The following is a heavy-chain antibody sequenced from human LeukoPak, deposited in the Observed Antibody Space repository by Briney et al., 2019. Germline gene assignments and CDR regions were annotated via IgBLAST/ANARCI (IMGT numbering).Heavy chain of an antibody. CDR3: AKGASIAARQYYFDY. V-gene: IGHV3-48*04. D-gene: IGHD6-6*01. Sequence: PGGSLRLSCAASGFTFSDYIMNWVRQAPGKGLEWVSYISSSSSAIYYADSVKGRFTISRDNAKNSLYLQMNSLRAEDTAVYYCAKGASIAARQYYFDYWGQGTLVTVSS. CDR2: ISSSSSAI. J-gene: IGHJ4*02. CDR1: GFTFSDYI.